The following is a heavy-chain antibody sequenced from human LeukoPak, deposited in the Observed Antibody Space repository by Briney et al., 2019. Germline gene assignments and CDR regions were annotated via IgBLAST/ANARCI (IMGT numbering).Heavy chain of an antibody. CDR2: ISSSGSPI. V-gene: IGHV3-48*03. Sequence: GGSLRLSCAASGFTFSSYEMNWVRQAPGKGLEWVSYISSSGSPIYYADSVKGRFTISRDNDKNSLYLQMNSLRAEDTAVYYCARVYSSSSGKTFDYWGQGTLVTVSS. CDR3: ARVYSSSSGKTFDY. J-gene: IGHJ4*02. D-gene: IGHD6-6*01. CDR1: GFTFSSYE.